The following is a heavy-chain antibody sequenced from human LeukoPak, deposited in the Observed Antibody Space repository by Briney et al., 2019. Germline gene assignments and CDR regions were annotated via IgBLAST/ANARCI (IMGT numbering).Heavy chain of an antibody. Sequence: GGSLRLSCAASGFTFSSYGMHWVRQAPGKGLEWVAFIRYDGSNKYYADSVKGRFTISRDNSKNTLYLQMNSLRAEDTAVYYCASGHITMIVHRGAFDIWGQGTMVTVSS. CDR3: ASGHITMIVHRGAFDI. V-gene: IGHV3-30*02. CDR1: GFTFSSYG. J-gene: IGHJ3*02. D-gene: IGHD3-22*01. CDR2: IRYDGSNK.